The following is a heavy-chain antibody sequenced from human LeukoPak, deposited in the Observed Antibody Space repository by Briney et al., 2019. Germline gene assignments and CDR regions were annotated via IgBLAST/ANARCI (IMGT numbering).Heavy chain of an antibody. CDR3: AREAAAGGWVWSDP. V-gene: IGHV4-4*02. CDR1: GGTISSSNW. CDR2: IYHSGST. Sequence: SGTLSLTCAVSGGTISSSNWWSWVRQPPGKGLEWIGKIYHSGSTNYNPSLKSRVFISVDKSKPQFSLNLSSVTAADTAVYYCAREAAAGGWVWSDPCGQGTLVTVSS. D-gene: IGHD6-13*01. J-gene: IGHJ5*02.